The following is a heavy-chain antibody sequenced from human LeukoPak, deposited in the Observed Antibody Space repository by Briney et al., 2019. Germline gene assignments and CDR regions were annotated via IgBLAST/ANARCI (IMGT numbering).Heavy chain of an antibody. CDR3: AKTPYYSNYAGNFDY. CDR1: GFTFSGYA. CDR2: ISGNGGNT. Sequence: GGSLRLSCAASGFTFSGYAMSWVRQAPGKGLEWVSAISGNGGNTYYADSVKGRFTISRDNSKNTLYLQMNSLRAEDTAVYYCAKTPYYSNYAGNFDYWGQGTLVTVSS. D-gene: IGHD4-11*01. V-gene: IGHV3-23*01. J-gene: IGHJ4*02.